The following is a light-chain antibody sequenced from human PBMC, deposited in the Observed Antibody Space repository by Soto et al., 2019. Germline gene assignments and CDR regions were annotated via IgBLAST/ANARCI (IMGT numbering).Light chain of an antibody. J-gene: IGKJ5*01. V-gene: IGKV3-11*01. CDR3: QQRSNWPIT. Sequence: EIVLTQSPGTLSLSPGERATLSCRASQTVSGAYLAWYRQKPGQAPRLLIYDASNRATGIPARFSGSGSGTDFTLTISSLEPEDFAVYYCQQRSNWPITFGQGTRLEI. CDR1: QTVSGAY. CDR2: DAS.